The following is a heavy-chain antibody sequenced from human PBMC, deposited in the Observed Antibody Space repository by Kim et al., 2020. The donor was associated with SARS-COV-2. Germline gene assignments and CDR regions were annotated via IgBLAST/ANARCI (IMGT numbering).Heavy chain of an antibody. V-gene: IGHV4-59*08. Sequence: NPPLQSRVTISVAPSKNQFSRKLSSVTAADTAVYYCARRLAAAGKGWFDPWGQGTLVTVSS. CDR3: ARRLAAAGKGWFDP. D-gene: IGHD6-13*01. J-gene: IGHJ5*02.